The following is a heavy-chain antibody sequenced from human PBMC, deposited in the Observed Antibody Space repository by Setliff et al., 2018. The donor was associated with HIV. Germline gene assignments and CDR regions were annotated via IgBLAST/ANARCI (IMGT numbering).Heavy chain of an antibody. CDR2: TSHRSKWYS. CDR3: AKDGQRVGYGSDFDY. V-gene: IGHV6-1*01. J-gene: IGHJ4*02. D-gene: IGHD6-25*01. CDR1: GDSVSNYSAA. Sequence: SQTLSLTCAISGDSVSNYSAAWNWIRQSPSRGLEWLGRTSHRSKWYSDYADSVKGRFTISRDNSKNMLYLQMNSLRAEDTAVYYCAKDGQRVGYGSDFDYWGQGTLVTVSS.